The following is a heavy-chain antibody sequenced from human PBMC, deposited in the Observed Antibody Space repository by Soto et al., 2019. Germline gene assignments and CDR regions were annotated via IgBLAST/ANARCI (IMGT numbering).Heavy chain of an antibody. CDR1: GGTFSRYA. V-gene: IGHV1-69*01. CDR2: VIPICGTA. D-gene: IGHD2-15*01. J-gene: IGHJ6*02. CDR3: ARGQSGCSGGSCYSWYGMDV. Sequence: QVKLVQSGAEVKKPGSSVKVSCKASGGTFSRYAISWVRQAPGQGLEGMGGVIPICGTANYAQKFQGRVTITAAEATSTAYMELSSLRSDDTAVDYCARGQSGCSGGSCYSWYGMDVWGQGTTVTVSS.